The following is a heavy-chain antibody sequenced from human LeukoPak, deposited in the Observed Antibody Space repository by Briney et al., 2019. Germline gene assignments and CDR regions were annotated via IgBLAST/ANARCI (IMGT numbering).Heavy chain of an antibody. CDR1: GFTFSNYW. V-gene: IGHV3-21*01. CDR3: ARSVRFLEWLFHFDY. D-gene: IGHD3-3*01. J-gene: IGHJ4*02. Sequence: GGSLRLSCAASGFTFSNYWMNWVRQAPGKGLEWVSSISSSSSYIYYADSVKGRFTISRDNAKNSLYLQMNSLRAEDTAVYYCARSVRFLEWLFHFDYWGQGTLVTVSS. CDR2: ISSSSSYI.